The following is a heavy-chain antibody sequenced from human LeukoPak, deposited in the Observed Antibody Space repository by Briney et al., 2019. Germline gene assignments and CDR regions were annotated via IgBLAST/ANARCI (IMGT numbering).Heavy chain of an antibody. J-gene: IGHJ6*02. V-gene: IGHV3-48*04. D-gene: IGHD5-18*01. Sequence: QTGGSLRLSCTAAGFTFSPYAMNWVRQAPGKGLEWVSYISSGSTSVYYADSVKGRFIISRDNAKNSLSLQMNGLRAEDTAVYYCARDPIDTAMVTYYYYYYGMDVWGQGTTVTVSS. CDR1: GFTFSPYA. CDR2: ISSGSTSV. CDR3: ARDPIDTAMVTYYYYYYGMDV.